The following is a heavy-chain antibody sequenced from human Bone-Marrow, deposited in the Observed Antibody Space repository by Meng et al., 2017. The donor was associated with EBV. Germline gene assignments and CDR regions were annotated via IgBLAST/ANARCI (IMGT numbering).Heavy chain of an antibody. CDR3: AAGFRELVRSRDY. D-gene: IGHD3-10*01. Sequence: VQLRASGPRLVKPSGPLSLTCVVSGGSIRSSNWWSWVRQPPGKGLEWIGEIFYGGSTNYNPSLESRVTISVDKSKNQFSLKLSSVTAADTAVYYCAAGFRELVRSRDYWGQGTLVTVSS. CDR1: GGSIRSSNW. V-gene: IGHV4-4*02. CDR2: IFYGGST. J-gene: IGHJ4*02.